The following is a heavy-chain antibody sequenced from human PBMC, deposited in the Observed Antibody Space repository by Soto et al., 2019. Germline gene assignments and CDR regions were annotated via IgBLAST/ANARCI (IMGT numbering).Heavy chain of an antibody. CDR3: AGWNYESGLDV. CDR1: GFSLNTNGMG. CDR2: IYWDEAK. V-gene: IGHV2-5*02. J-gene: IGHJ6*02. D-gene: IGHD1-7*01. Sequence: QITLKESGPTLVRPTQTLTLTCSFSGFSLNTNGMGVGWIRQPPGKAMEWLAFIYWDEAKRYSPSLKTRLTVTTDTSKHEVVLTRTNLDPWDTGTYYCAGWNYESGLDVWGPGTTVTVSS.